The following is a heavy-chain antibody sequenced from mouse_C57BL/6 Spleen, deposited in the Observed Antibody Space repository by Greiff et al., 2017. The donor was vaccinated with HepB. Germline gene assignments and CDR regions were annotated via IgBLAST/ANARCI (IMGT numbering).Heavy chain of an antibody. D-gene: IGHD2-2*01. J-gene: IGHJ4*01. CDR2: IFPGSGST. V-gene: IGHV1-56*01. CDR3: ARDGYDEGYYAMDY. CDR1: GYTFTSHW. Sequence: VQLQQSGPELVRPGASVKISCKAPGYTFTSHWMQWVRQRPGQGLEWIGEIFPGSGSTYYNEKFKGKATLTVDTSSSTAYMQLSSLTSEDSALYFCARDGYDEGYYAMDYWGQGTSVTVSS.